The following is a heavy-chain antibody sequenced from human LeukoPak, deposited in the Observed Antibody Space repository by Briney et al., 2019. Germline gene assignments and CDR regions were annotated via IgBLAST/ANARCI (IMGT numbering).Heavy chain of an antibody. CDR3: ATGRPGEYSSGWYVFDY. V-gene: IGHV1-2*02. Sequence: ASVKVSCKASGYPFTGYYMHWVRQAPGQGLEWMGWINPNTGDTNYAQKFQGRVTMTRDTSISTAYMELSGLRSDDTAVYYCATGRPGEYSSGWYVFDYWGQGTLVTVSS. CDR1: GYPFTGYY. D-gene: IGHD6-19*01. CDR2: INPNTGDT. J-gene: IGHJ4*02.